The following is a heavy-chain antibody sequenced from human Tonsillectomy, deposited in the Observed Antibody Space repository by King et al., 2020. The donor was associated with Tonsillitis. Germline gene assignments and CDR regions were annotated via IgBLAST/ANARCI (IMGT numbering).Heavy chain of an antibody. J-gene: IGHJ4*02. CDR1: GDSVSSYY. Sequence: VQLQESGPGLVKPSETLSLTCTFSGDSVSSYYWTWIRQSPRKGLEWIGYMHYSGNTNYNPSLKSRVTISGDRSKNQFSLELKSVTAADTAVYYCARPMAGSSGYFDNWGQGILVTVSS. D-gene: IGHD6-19*01. CDR2: MHYSGNT. CDR3: ARPMAGSSGYFDN. V-gene: IGHV4-59*08.